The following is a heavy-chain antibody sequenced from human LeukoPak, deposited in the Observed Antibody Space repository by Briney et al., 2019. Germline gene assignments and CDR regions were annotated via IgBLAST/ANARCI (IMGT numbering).Heavy chain of an antibody. CDR3: ARWTLYIDAFDI. CDR2: IYYTGRT. J-gene: IGHJ3*02. Sequence: SETLSLTCTVSDGSINSFYWSWIRQPPGKGLEWIGYIYYTGRTNYNPSLKSRVTISVDTSKNQFSLKLSSVTAADTAVYYCARWTLYIDAFDIWGQGTMVTVSS. D-gene: IGHD2-2*02. CDR1: DGSINSFY. V-gene: IGHV4-59*01.